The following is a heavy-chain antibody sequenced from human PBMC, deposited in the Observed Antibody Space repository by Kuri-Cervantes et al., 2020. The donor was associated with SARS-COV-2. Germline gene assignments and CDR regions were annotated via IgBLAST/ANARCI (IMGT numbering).Heavy chain of an antibody. Sequence: GESLKISCTASGFTFGDYAMSWVRQAPGKGLEWVSSISSSSSYIYYADSVKGRFTISRDNAKNSLYLQMNSLKTEDTAVYYCTTGFSGYPLDYWGQGTLVTVSS. CDR2: ISSSSSYI. J-gene: IGHJ4*02. V-gene: IGHV3-21*03. CDR3: TTGFSGYPLDY. CDR1: GFTFGDYA. D-gene: IGHD5-12*01.